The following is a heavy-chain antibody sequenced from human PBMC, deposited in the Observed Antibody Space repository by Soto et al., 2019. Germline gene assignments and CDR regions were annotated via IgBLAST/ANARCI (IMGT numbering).Heavy chain of an antibody. J-gene: IGHJ6*02. CDR2: IYHSGST. D-gene: IGHD5-18*01. V-gene: IGHV4-4*02. Sequence: LSLTCAVSGGSISSSNWWSWVRQPPGKGLEWIGEIYHSGSTNYNPSLKSRVTISVDKSKNQFSLKLSSVTAADTAVYYCARWRGTAMVIVDYYYGMDVCGLGTTVTVSS. CDR3: ARWRGTAMVIVDYYYGMDV. CDR1: GGSISSSNW.